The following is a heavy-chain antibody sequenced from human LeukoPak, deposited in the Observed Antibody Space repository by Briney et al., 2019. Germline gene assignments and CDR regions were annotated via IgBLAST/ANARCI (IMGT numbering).Heavy chain of an antibody. Sequence: PRGSLRLSCAASGFTFSSYEMNWVRQAPGKGLEWVSYISSSGSTIYYADSVKGRFTISRDNSKNTLYLQMNSLRAEDTAVYYCARRAGAYSHPYDYWGQGTLVTVSS. CDR3: ARRAGAYSHPYDY. D-gene: IGHD4/OR15-4a*01. CDR1: GFTFSSYE. V-gene: IGHV3-48*03. CDR2: ISSSGSTI. J-gene: IGHJ4*02.